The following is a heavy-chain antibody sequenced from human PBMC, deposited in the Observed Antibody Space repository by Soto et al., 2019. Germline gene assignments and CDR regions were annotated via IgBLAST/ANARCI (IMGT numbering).Heavy chain of an antibody. V-gene: IGHV3-23*01. Sequence: GGSLRLAWASSVFTFSIYAMSWVRQAPGKGLEWVSPISRSGGSTYYADSVKGRFTISIDNSKNTLYLQMNSLRAEDTAVYYCALHSTVDKATNGMDVWGQGTPVTVSS. CDR1: VFTFSIYA. CDR3: ALHSTVDKATNGMDV. J-gene: IGHJ6*02. D-gene: IGHD5-18*01. CDR2: ISRSGGST.